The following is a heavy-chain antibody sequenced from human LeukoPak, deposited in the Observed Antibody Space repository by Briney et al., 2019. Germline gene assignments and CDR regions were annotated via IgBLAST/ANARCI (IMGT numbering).Heavy chain of an antibody. V-gene: IGHV7-4-1*02. J-gene: IGHJ5*02. CDR2: INTNTGNP. CDR3: ARDPFYDFWSGYFLGTNNWFDP. D-gene: IGHD3-3*01. Sequence: GASVKVSCKASGYTFTSYDINWVRQATGQGLEWMGWINTNTGNPTYAQGFTGRFVFSLDTSVSTAYLQISSLKAEDTAVYYCARDPFYDFWSGYFLGTNNWFDPWGQGTLVTVSS. CDR1: GYTFTSYD.